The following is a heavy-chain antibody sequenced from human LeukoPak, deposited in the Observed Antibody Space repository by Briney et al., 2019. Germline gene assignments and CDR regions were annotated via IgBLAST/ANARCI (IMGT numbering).Heavy chain of an antibody. CDR1: GFTFSSNR. CDR3: AREDRSGYDTYYFHY. J-gene: IGHJ4*02. CDR2: ISESGGST. D-gene: IGHD5-12*01. Sequence: GGSLRLSWAASGFTFSSNRMTWVRQAPGKGLEWVSAISESGGSTYYADSVKGRFTISRDNSKNTLYLQMNSLRAEDTAVYYCAREDRSGYDTYYFHYWGQGTLVTVSS. V-gene: IGHV3-23*01.